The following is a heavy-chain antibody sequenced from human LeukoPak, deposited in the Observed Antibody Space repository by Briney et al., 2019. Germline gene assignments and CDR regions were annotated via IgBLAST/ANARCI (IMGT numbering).Heavy chain of an antibody. CDR3: ARDPRTAAAGTEYYCDY. J-gene: IGHJ4*02. CDR2: INPNSGGT. Sequence: ASVKVSCKASGYTFTGYYMHWVRQAPGQGLEWMGWINPNSGGTNYAQKFQGRVTMTRDTSNSTAYMELSSLRSDDTAVYYRARDPRTAAAGTEYYCDYWGQGTLVTVSS. CDR1: GYTFTGYY. V-gene: IGHV1-2*02. D-gene: IGHD6-13*01.